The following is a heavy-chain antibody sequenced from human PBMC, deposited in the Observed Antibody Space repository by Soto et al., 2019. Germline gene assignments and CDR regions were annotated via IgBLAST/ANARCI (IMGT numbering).Heavy chain of an antibody. CDR1: GFTFSSYW. Sequence: GESLKISCAASGFTFSSYWMSWVRQAPGKGLEWVANIKQDGSEKYYVDSVKGRFTISRDNAKNSLYLQMNSLRAEDTVVYYCARDRWRAYFDYWGQGTLVTVSS. CDR3: ARDRWRAYFDY. D-gene: IGHD2-15*01. V-gene: IGHV3-7*01. CDR2: IKQDGSEK. J-gene: IGHJ4*02.